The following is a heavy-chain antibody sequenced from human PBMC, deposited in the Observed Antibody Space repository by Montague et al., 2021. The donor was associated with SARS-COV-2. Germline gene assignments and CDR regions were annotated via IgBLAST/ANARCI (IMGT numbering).Heavy chain of an antibody. V-gene: IGHV4-34*01. Sequence: SETLSLTCAVYGGSFSAYYWSWIRQPPGRGLEWIGEINHSGTTNYKSSLESRLSMSVDTSKNQFSLNLSSMTAADTAVYFCSRTYRGTFDFWGQGILVTVSS. CDR3: SRTYRGTFDF. CDR1: GGSFSAYY. D-gene: IGHD1-7*01. J-gene: IGHJ4*02. CDR2: INHSGTT.